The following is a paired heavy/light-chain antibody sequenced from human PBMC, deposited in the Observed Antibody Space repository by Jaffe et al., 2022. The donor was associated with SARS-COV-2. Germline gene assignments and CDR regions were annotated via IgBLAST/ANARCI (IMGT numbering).Light chain of an antibody. J-gene: IGLJ3*02. CDR1: KLGDKY. CDR2: QDS. Sequence: SYELTQPPSVSVSPGQTASITCSGDKLGDKYACWYQQKPGQSPVLVIYQDSKRPSGIPERFSGSNSGNTATLTISGTQAMDEADYYCQAWDSSISWVFGGGTKLTVL. V-gene: IGLV3-1*01. CDR3: QAWDSSISWV.
Heavy chain of an antibody. CDR1: GFSLSNARMG. CDR3: ARSTSRNRERLYDSSGFAGHWYYYGMDV. V-gene: IGHV2-26*01. CDR2: IFSNDEK. J-gene: IGHJ6*02. D-gene: IGHD3-22*01. Sequence: QVTLKESGPVLVKPTETLTLTCTVSGFSLSNARMGVSWIRQPPGKALEWLAHIFSNDEKSYSTSLKSRLTISKDTSKSQVVLTMTNMDPVDTATYYCARSTSRNRERLYDSSGFAGHWYYYGMDVWGQGTTVTVSS.